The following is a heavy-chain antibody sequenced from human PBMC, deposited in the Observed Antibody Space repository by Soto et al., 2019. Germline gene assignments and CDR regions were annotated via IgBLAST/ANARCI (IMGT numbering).Heavy chain of an antibody. Sequence: SETLSLTCAVSGASISSGWWTWVRQPPGKGLEWIGETLYSGRTNYNSSLNSRVTISIDKSKKPFSLNLSSVTAADTAVYYCSSRVTDAPTWGQGTLVTVSS. J-gene: IGHJ5*02. D-gene: IGHD3-10*01. CDR2: TLYSGRT. V-gene: IGHV4-4*02. CDR1: GASISSGW. CDR3: SSRVTDAPT.